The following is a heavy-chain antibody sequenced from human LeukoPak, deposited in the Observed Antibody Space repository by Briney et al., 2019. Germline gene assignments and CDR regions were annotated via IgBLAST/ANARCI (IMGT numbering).Heavy chain of an antibody. CDR1: GYTFTSYA. J-gene: IGHJ4*02. Sequence: ASVKVSCKASGYTFTSYAINWVRQDPGHGPEWMGWINTNTGNPTYAQGFTGRFVFSLDTSLSTAYLQISSLKAEDTAVYYCARLWRSFGELAGVYGYWGQGTLVTVSS. CDR2: INTNTGNP. V-gene: IGHV7-4-1*02. D-gene: IGHD3-10*01. CDR3: ARLWRSFGELAGVYGY.